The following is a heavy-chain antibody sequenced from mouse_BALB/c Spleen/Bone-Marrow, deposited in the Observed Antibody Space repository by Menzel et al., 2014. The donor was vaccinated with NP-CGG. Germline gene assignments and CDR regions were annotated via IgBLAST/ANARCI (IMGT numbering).Heavy chain of an antibody. CDR1: GYTYTDYV. J-gene: IGHJ4*01. Sequence: LVESGPELVKPGASVKMSCMASGYTYTDYVISWVKQGTGQGLEWIGETDPGRGSSFYNEKFKAKATLTADKSANTAYMQLSSLTSEDSAVYFCARDGNYAVLDYWGQGTSVTVSS. CDR3: ARDGNYAVLDY. D-gene: IGHD2-1*01. V-gene: IGHV1-77*01. CDR2: TDPGRGSS.